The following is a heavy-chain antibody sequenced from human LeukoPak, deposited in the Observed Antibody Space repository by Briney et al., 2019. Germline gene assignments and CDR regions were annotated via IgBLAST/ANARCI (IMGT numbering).Heavy chain of an antibody. CDR3: ATEDAFDI. Sequence: SGGSLRLSCAAFGFTFSSYSMNWVRQAPGKGLEWVSSISSSSSYIYYADSVKGRFTISRDNAKNSLYLQMNSLRAEDTAVYYCATEDAFDIWGQGTMVTVSS. J-gene: IGHJ3*02. CDR1: GFTFSSYS. CDR2: ISSSSSYI. V-gene: IGHV3-21*01.